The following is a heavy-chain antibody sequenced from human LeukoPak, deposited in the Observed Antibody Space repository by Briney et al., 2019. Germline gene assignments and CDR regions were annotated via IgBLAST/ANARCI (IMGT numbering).Heavy chain of an antibody. J-gene: IGHJ3*02. CDR3: AREAASGNDAFDI. Sequence: TGGSLRLSCAASGFTVSSNYMSWVRQAPGKGLEWVSVIYSGGSTYYADSVKGRFTISRDNSKNTLYLQMNSLRAEDTAVYYCAREAASGNDAFDIWGQGTMVTVSS. CDR2: IYSGGST. V-gene: IGHV3-66*01. D-gene: IGHD2-15*01. CDR1: GFTVSSNY.